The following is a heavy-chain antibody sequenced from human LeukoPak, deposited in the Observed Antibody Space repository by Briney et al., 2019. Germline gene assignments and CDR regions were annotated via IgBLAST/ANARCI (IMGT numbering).Heavy chain of an antibody. CDR3: ADSSGYYGSPFDY. CDR2: IYYSGST. Sequence: KASETLSLTCTVSGGSISSSSYYWGWIRQPPGKGLEWIGSIYYSGSTYYNPSLKSRVTISVDTSKNQFSLKLSSVTAADTAVYYCADSSGYYGSPFDYWGQGTLVTVSS. D-gene: IGHD3-22*01. CDR1: GGSISSSSYY. V-gene: IGHV4-39*07. J-gene: IGHJ4*02.